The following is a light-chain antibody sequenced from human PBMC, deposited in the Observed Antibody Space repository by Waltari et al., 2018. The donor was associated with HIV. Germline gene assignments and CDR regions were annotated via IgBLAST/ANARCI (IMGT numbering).Light chain of an antibody. CDR3: HSYDSSLDGWV. CDR2: GYN. CDR1: SSNIGAAYH. J-gene: IGLJ3*02. V-gene: IGLV1-40*01. Sequence: QSVLTQPPSVSGAPGQRVTIPCTGRSSNIGAAYHVNWYQQLPGTAPKLLIYGYNNRPSGVPDRFSGSKSGTSASLAITGLQAEDEADYYCHSYDSSLDGWVFGGGTKLTVL.